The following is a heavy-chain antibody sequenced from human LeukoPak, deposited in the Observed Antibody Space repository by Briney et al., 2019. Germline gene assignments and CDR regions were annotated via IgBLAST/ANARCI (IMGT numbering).Heavy chain of an antibody. CDR1: GFSFSSYG. D-gene: IGHD2-15*01. Sequence: PGRSLRLSCAASGFSFSSYGMHWVRQAPGKGLEWVAVISYEEITKYYADSVKGLFAMSRDNSENTLYLQMNSLRPEDTAVYYCAKSGTRYCSGGNCYFDYWGQGTLVTVSS. CDR2: ISYEEITK. CDR3: AKSGTRYCSGGNCYFDY. J-gene: IGHJ4*02. V-gene: IGHV3-30*18.